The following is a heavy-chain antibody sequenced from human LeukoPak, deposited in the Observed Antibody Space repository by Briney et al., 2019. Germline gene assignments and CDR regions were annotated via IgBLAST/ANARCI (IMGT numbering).Heavy chain of an antibody. V-gene: IGHV4-4*07. CDR2: IFTDGST. Sequence: SETLSLTCSVSGDSISSYYWGWIRQPARKGLEWIGRIFTDGSTNYNPSLKSRVTMSVDTSKNQFSLKLSSVTAADTAIYYCARGTSEGRNSNWFDPWGQGTLVPVSS. CDR3: ARGTSEGRNSNWFDP. J-gene: IGHJ5*02. D-gene: IGHD1-14*01. CDR1: GDSISSYY.